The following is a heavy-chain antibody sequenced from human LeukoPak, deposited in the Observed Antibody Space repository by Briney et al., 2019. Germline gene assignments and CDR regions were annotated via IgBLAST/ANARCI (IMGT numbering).Heavy chain of an antibody. CDR1: GYTFTSYG. Sequence: ASVKVSCKAAGYTFTSYGISWVRQAPGQGLEWMGWISAYNGNTNYAQKLQGRVTMTTDTSTSTVYMELRSLRSDDTAVYYCARGRLYCSSTSCYGIEYWGQGTLVTVSS. J-gene: IGHJ4*02. V-gene: IGHV1-18*04. CDR3: ARGRLYCSSTSCYGIEY. D-gene: IGHD2-2*01. CDR2: ISAYNGNT.